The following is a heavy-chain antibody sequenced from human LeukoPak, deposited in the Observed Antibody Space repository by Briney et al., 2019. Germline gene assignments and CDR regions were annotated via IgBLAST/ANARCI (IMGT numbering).Heavy chain of an antibody. Sequence: GGSLRLSCAASGFTFSSYAMSWVRQAPGKGLEWVSAISGSGGSTYYADSVKGRFTISRDNSKNTLYLQMNSLRAEDTAVYYCARDDLRGVAAAGNYYGMDVWGQGTTVTVSS. D-gene: IGHD6-13*01. J-gene: IGHJ6*02. CDR3: ARDDLRGVAAAGNYYGMDV. CDR1: GFTFSSYA. V-gene: IGHV3-23*01. CDR2: ISGSGGST.